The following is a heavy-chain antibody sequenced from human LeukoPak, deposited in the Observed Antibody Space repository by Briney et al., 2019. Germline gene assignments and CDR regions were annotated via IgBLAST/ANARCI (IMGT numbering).Heavy chain of an antibody. D-gene: IGHD6-13*01. CDR3: ARLSMLVHTYYYYYYMDV. CDR1: GYSFTSYW. Sequence: SGESLKSSCKGSGYSFTSYWIGWVRQMPAKGLEWMGSIYPGDSDTRYSPSFQGQVTISADKSISTAYLQWSSLKASDTAMYYCARLSMLVHTYYYYYYMDVWGKGTTVTVSS. V-gene: IGHV5-51*01. CDR2: IYPGDSDT. J-gene: IGHJ6*03.